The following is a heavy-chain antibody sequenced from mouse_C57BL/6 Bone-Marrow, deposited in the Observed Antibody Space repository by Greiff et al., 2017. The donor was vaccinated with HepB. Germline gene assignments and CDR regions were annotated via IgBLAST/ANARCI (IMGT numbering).Heavy chain of an antibody. D-gene: IGHD1-1*01. CDR2: IYPGDGDT. CDR1: GYAFSSSW. CDR3: ARGSTTVVARGYFDV. J-gene: IGHJ1*03. V-gene: IGHV1-82*01. Sequence: QVQLQQSGPELVKPGASVKISCKASGYAFSSSWMNWVKQRPGKGLEWIGRIYPGDGDTNYNGKFKGKATLTADKSSSTAYMQLSSLTSEDSAVYFCARGSTTVVARGYFDVWGTGTTVTVSS.